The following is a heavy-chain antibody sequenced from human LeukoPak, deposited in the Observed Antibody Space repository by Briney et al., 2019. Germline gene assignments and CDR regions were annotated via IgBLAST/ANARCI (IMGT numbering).Heavy chain of an antibody. Sequence: SETLSLTCTVSGGSISSYYWSWIRQPPGKGLEWIGYIYYSGTTNYNPSLKSRVTISVDTSKNQFSLKLSSVTAADTAVYYCARVEQLFSWYFDLWGRGTLVTVSS. V-gene: IGHV4-59*12. D-gene: IGHD6-13*01. J-gene: IGHJ2*01. CDR2: IYYSGTT. CDR1: GGSISSYY. CDR3: ARVEQLFSWYFDL.